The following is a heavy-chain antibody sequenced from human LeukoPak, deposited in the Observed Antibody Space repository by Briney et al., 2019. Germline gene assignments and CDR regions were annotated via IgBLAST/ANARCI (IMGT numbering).Heavy chain of an antibody. J-gene: IGHJ6*03. CDR3: ARDGYYYDSSGYYKNQYYYYYYYMDV. V-gene: IGHV3-48*04. CDR2: ISSSSSTI. D-gene: IGHD3-22*01. Sequence: TGGSLRLSCAASGFTFSSYSMNWVRQAPGKGLEWVSYISSSSSTIYYADPVKGRFTISRDNAKNSLYLQMNSLRAEDTAVYYCARDGYYYDSSGYYKNQYYYYYYYMDVWGKGTTVTVSS. CDR1: GFTFSSYS.